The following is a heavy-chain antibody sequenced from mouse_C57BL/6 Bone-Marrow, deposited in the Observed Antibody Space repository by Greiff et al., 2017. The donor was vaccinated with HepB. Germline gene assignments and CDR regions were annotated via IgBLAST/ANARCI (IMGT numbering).Heavy chain of an antibody. CDR1: GFNIKDDY. CDR3: TTLGAYAMDY. Sequence: DVQLQESGAELVRPGASVKLSCTASGFNIKDDYMHWVKRRPEQGLEWIGWIDPENGDTEYASKFQGKATITADTSSNTAYLQLSSLTSEDTAVYYCTTLGAYAMDYWGQGTSVTVSS. V-gene: IGHV14-4*01. J-gene: IGHJ4*01. CDR2: IDPENGDT.